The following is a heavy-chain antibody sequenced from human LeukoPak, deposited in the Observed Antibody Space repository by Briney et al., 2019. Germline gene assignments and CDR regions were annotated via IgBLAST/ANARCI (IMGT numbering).Heavy chain of an antibody. CDR3: ARDRANTLDY. CDR1: GGTFSSYA. Sequence: GAXVKXSCKASGGTFSSYAISWVRQAPGQGLEWMGGIIPIFGTANYAQKFQGRVTITADESTSTAYMELSSLRSEDTAVYYCARDRANTLDYWGQGTLVTVSS. J-gene: IGHJ4*02. CDR2: IIPIFGTA. D-gene: IGHD2/OR15-2a*01. V-gene: IGHV1-69*13.